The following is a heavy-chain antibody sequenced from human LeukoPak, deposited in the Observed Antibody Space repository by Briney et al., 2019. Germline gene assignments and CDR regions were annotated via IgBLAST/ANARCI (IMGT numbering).Heavy chain of an antibody. CDR3: ATAASTVTAWYYYYGMDV. D-gene: IGHD4-17*01. CDR2: IRGSGDAT. Sequence: GGSLRLSCAASGFIFSSYAMSWVRQAPGKGPEWVSGIRGSGDATYYADSVKGRFTISRDNSKNTLYLQMNSLRAEDTAVYYCATAASTVTAWYYYYGMDVWGQGTTVTVSS. V-gene: IGHV3-23*01. J-gene: IGHJ6*02. CDR1: GFIFSSYA.